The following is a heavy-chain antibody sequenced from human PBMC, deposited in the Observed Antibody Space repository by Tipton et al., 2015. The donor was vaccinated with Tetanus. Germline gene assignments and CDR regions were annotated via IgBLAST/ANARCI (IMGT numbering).Heavy chain of an antibody. CDR1: GFTLSHYW. Sequence: SLRLSCAASGFTLSHYWMNWVHQAPGKGLEWVANINEDGSEAYHVVAVKGRFTISRDNANNSLYLQMNSLRAEDTAVYYCTRGIRRAFCSGGSCQTFDSWGLGTLVTVTS. D-gene: IGHD2-15*01. J-gene: IGHJ4*02. V-gene: IGHV3-7*01. CDR3: TRGIRRAFCSGGSCQTFDS. CDR2: INEDGSEA.